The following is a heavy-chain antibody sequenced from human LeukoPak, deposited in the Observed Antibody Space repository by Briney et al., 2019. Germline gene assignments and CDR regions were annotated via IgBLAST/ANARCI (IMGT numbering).Heavy chain of an antibody. CDR3: ATSPIWFGEDSDY. CDR1: GYTFTGYY. J-gene: IGHJ4*02. D-gene: IGHD3-10*01. Sequence: GASVKVSCKASGYTFTGYYMHWVRQAPGQGLEWMGWINPNSGGTNYAQKFQGRVTMTRDTSISTAYMELSRLRSDDTAVYYCATSPIWFGEDSDYWGQGTLVTVSS. CDR2: INPNSGGT. V-gene: IGHV1-2*02.